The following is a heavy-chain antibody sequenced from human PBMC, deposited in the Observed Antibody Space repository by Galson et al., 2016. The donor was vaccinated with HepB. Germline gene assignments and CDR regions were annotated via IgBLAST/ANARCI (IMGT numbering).Heavy chain of an antibody. J-gene: IGHJ4*02. CDR3: GYVPQY. CDR1: GFPFGDAW. V-gene: IGHV3-15*05. D-gene: IGHD3-10*02. CDR2: FKRRPDGGTT. Sequence: SLRLSCAASGFPFGDAWMTWARQAPGKVLQWIARFKRRPDGGTTDYAAPVKGRFIIARDDSQNKLVLQMNSLKTEDTGVYFCGYVPQYWGQGTLVTVSS.